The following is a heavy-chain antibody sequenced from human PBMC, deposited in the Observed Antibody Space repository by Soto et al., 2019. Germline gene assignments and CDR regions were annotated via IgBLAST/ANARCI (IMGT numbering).Heavy chain of an antibody. Sequence: SETLSLTCTVSDGSISRSTFYWGWIRQPPGKGLEWIGSVHYTGSTYYNPSLKSRVTMSVDSSKNHLSLKVSSVTAADTAVYYCARHLYYGESSGYYGYWGQGALVTVS. J-gene: IGHJ4*02. CDR2: VHYTGST. D-gene: IGHD3-22*01. CDR1: DGSISRSTFY. CDR3: ARHLYYGESSGYYGY. V-gene: IGHV4-39*01.